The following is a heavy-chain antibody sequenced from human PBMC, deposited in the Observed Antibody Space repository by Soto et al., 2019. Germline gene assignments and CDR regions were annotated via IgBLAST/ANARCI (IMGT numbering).Heavy chain of an antibody. D-gene: IGHD1-26*01. J-gene: IGHJ6*02. CDR2: INPKSGGT. CDR1: GYSFTSYW. CDR3: VTDAKWELLKYTLDV. V-gene: IGHV1-2*02. Sequence: GESLKISCKGSGYSFTSYWISWVRQAPGQGLDWMGWINPKSGGTTYAQKFQGRVTMTRATSISTAYMELSRLRSDDTAVYYCVTDAKWELLKYTLDVWGQGTTVTVSS.